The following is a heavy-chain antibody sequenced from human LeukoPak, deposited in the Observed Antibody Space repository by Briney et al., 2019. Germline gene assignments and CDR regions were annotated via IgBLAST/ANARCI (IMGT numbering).Heavy chain of an antibody. CDR2: IKRDGSEK. CDR1: GFTLSTYW. Sequence: PGGSLRLSCAASGFTLSTYWMSWVRQAPGKGLEWVANIKRDGSEKYYVDSVKGRFTISGDNAKNSLYLQMSSLRVEDTAVYYCVRDDGATKPCWGQGTLVTVSS. V-gene: IGHV3-7*01. D-gene: IGHD1-26*01. CDR3: VRDDGATKPC. J-gene: IGHJ4*02.